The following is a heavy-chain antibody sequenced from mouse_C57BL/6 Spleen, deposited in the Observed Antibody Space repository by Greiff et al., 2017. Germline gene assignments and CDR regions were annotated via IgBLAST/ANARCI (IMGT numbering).Heavy chain of an antibody. CDR3: AKDFTTDYFDY. CDR1: GFTFSSYA. V-gene: IGHV5-4*01. CDR2: ISDGGSYT. Sequence: EVNLVESGGGLVKPGGSLKLSCAASGFTFSSYAMSWVRQTPEKRLEWVATISDGGSYTYYPDNVKGRFTISRDNAKNNLYLQMSHLKSEDTAMYYCAKDFTTDYFDYWGKGTTVTVSS. D-gene: IGHD1-1*01. J-gene: IGHJ2*01.